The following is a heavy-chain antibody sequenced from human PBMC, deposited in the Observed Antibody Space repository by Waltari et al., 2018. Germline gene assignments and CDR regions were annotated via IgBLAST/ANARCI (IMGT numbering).Heavy chain of an antibody. CDR3: ARWGGMATTHDYYYGMDG. D-gene: IGHD1-1*01. V-gene: IGHV4-59*01. Sequence: QVQLQESGPGLVKPSETLSLTCTVSGGSISSYYWSWIRHPPGKGLEWIGYIYYSGSTNYNPALRSRVTISVDTSKNQFSLKLSSVTAADTAVYYCARWGGMATTHDYYYGMDGWGQGTTVTVSS. CDR2: IYYSGST. J-gene: IGHJ6*02. CDR1: GGSISSYY.